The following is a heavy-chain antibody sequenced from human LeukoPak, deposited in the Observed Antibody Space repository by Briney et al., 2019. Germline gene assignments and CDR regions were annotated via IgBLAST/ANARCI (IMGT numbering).Heavy chain of an antibody. CDR1: GLTFSSYW. J-gene: IGHJ6*02. V-gene: IGHV3-7*01. Sequence: PGGSLRLSCAASGLTFSSYWMSWVRQAPGKGLEWVANIKQDGSEKYYVDSVKGRFTISRDNAKNSLYLQMNSLRAEDTAVYYCARVRRVHYDFWSGYYHYYYYYGMDVWGQGTTVTVSS. CDR2: IKQDGSEK. D-gene: IGHD3-3*01. CDR3: ARVRRVHYDFWSGYYHYYYYYGMDV.